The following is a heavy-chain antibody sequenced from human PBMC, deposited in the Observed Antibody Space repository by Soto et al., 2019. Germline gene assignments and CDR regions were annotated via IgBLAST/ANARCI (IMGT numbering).Heavy chain of an antibody. CDR3: ARDWRGAEGFGP. CDR2: IGTHNGDT. Sequence: QVQLVQSGPEVKKPGASVKVSCKASGYTFNTYGFSWVRQAPGQGLEWVGWIGTHNGDTTYAQKLQGRVNMTIDTATTTSYKELMSLTSDDTAMYFCARDWRGAEGFGPWGQGTLVTVSS. V-gene: IGHV1-18*01. CDR1: GYTFNTYG. D-gene: IGHD3-3*01. J-gene: IGHJ5*02.